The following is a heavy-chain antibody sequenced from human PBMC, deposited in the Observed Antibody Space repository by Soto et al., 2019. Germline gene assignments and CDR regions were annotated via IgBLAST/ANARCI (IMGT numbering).Heavy chain of an antibody. CDR1: GFRFRDYW. Sequence: PGGSLRLSCAVSGFRFRDYWMSWVRQAPGKGLEWVANIKHDESDKYYVDSVKGRFTLSRDNAKQTVDLQVNSLRPDDTAVYYCSRDEARSDWNPNWLDIWGQGTLVTVSS. CDR2: IKHDESDK. V-gene: IGHV3-7*01. J-gene: IGHJ5*02. CDR3: SRDEARSDWNPNWLDI. D-gene: IGHD1-1*01.